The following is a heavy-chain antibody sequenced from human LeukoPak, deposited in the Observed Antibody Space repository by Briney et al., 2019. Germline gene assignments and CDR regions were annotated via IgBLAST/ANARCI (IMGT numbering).Heavy chain of an antibody. CDR2: IEGGGITT. CDR1: GFTFSLYW. CDR3: ASLKDYYYYGMDV. V-gene: IGHV3-74*01. D-gene: IGHD3-9*01. J-gene: IGHJ6*02. Sequence: GGSLRLSCAASGFTFSLYWMHWVRQAPGKGLVWVSRIEGGGITTNYADFVKGRFTISRDNARNTVFLQMNSLRAEDTAVYYCASLKDYYYYGMDVWGQGTTVTVSS.